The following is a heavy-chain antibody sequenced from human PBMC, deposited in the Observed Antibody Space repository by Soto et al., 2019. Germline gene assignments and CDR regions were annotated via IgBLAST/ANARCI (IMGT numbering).Heavy chain of an antibody. CDR3: ARYYDSSPSWFDP. CDR1: GGSISSGDYY. J-gene: IGHJ5*02. V-gene: IGHV4-30-4*01. D-gene: IGHD3-22*01. CDR2: IYYSGST. Sequence: PSETLSLTCTVSGGSISSGDYYWSWIRQPPGKGLEWIGYIYYSGSTYYNPSLKSRVTISVDTSKNQFSLKLSSVTAADTAVYYCARYYDSSPSWFDPWGQGTLVTVSS.